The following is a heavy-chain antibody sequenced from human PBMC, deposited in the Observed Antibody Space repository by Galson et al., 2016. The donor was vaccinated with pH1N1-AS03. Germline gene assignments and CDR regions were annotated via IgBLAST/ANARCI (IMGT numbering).Heavy chain of an antibody. J-gene: IGHJ4*02. CDR3: ATDGTNGLLRWKY. CDR1: GFTFSNFA. V-gene: IGHV3-23*01. CDR2: ISGDGDVT. D-gene: IGHD4-23*01. Sequence: LRLSCAASGFTFSNFAISWVRQGPGEGLEWVSAISGDGDVTYYADSMKGRFIISRDNSKDTLYLQMSGLRAEDTAEYYCATDGTNGLLRWKYWGQGTLVTVSS.